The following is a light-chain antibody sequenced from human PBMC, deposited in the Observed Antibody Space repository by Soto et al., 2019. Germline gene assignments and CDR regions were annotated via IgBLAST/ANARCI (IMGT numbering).Light chain of an antibody. Sequence: DIQLTQSPSFLSASVGDRVTITCRASQGISSYLAWYQQKPGKAPKLLIYDASNLETGVPSRFSGSGSGTEFTLTISSMQPDDFATYYCQQYTGYSRTFGQGTKVDI. CDR3: QQYTGYSRT. CDR2: DAS. V-gene: IGKV1-9*01. J-gene: IGKJ1*01. CDR1: QGISSY.